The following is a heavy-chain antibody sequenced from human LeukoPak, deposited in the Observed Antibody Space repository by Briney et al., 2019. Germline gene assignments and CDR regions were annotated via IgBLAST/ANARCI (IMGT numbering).Heavy chain of an antibody. CDR1: GYSFTSYW. D-gene: IGHD1-20*01. CDR3: ARNLYNWNDPIDY. Sequence: GESLKISCKGSGYSFTSYWIGWVRQMPGKGLEWMGIIYPGDSDTRYSPSFQGLVTISADKSISTAYLQWSSLKASDTAVYYCARNLYNWNDPIDYWGQGTLVTVSS. V-gene: IGHV5-51*01. J-gene: IGHJ4*02. CDR2: IYPGDSDT.